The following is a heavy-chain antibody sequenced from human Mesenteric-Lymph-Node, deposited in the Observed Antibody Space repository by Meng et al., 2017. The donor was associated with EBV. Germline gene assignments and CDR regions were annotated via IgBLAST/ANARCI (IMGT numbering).Heavy chain of an antibody. CDR3: VHITSYSLIPY. D-gene: IGHD2-21*01. J-gene: IGHJ4*02. Sequence: QLTWTKYAPTLVKPTQTLTLACTFSGFSLTTSGLGVAWIRQHPGKALEWLAVIYWDGDKRYSPSLDSRLTITKDTSRNQVVFGVTNMDPVDTATYYCVHITSYSLIPYWGQGTLVTVSS. V-gene: IGHV2-5*02. CDR1: GFSLTTSGLG. CDR2: IYWDGDK.